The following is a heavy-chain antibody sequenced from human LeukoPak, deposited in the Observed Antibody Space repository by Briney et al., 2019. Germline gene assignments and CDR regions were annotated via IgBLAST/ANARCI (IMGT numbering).Heavy chain of an antibody. CDR3: AKTPSEDDYDDYDWFDT. V-gene: IGHV3-43*02. CDR1: GFTFDDYA. D-gene: IGHD4-17*01. Sequence: GGSLRLSCAASGFTFDDYAMHWVRQAPGKGLEWVCLISGDGGSTYYADSVKGRFTISRDNSTNSLYLQMSSLRTEDTAWYYCAKTPSEDDYDDYDWFDTWGQGTLVTVSS. J-gene: IGHJ5*02. CDR2: ISGDGGST.